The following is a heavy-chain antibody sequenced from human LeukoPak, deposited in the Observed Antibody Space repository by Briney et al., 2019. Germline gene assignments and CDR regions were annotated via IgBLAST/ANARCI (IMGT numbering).Heavy chain of an antibody. D-gene: IGHD5-12*01. CDR1: GSTFTSFA. V-gene: IGHV3-23*01. J-gene: IGHJ4*02. CDR3: ARDPRTSGYDFFDS. Sequence: GGSLRLSCAASGSTFTSFAMGWVRQAPGKGLEWVSAVSGSGGSTYYADSVKGRFTVSRDDSRNTVHLQMNSLRAEDTAVYYCARDPRTSGYDFFDSWGQGTLVTVSS. CDR2: VSGSGGST.